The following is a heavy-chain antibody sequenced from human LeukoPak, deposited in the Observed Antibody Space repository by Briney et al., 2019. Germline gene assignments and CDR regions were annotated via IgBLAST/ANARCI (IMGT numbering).Heavy chain of an antibody. CDR2: MITNSGNP. Sequence: ASVLVFSYAARGTSTSYDIKCLRRHAGRKGVWMVGMITNSGNPGYAQKFQGRVTMTRNTSISTAYMELSSLRSEDTAVYYCARPSLGGDYAYWGQGTLVTVSS. V-gene: IGHV1-8*01. CDR3: ARPSLGGDYAY. J-gene: IGHJ4*02. D-gene: IGHD4-17*01. CDR1: RGTSTSYD.